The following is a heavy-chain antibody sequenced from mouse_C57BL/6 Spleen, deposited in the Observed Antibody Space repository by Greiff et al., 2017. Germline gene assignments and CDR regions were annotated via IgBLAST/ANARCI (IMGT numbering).Heavy chain of an antibody. CDR3: ARKGAFYYFDY. J-gene: IGHJ2*01. V-gene: IGHV1-80*01. CDR2: IYPGDGDT. Sequence: QVQLQQSGAELVKPGASVKISCKASGYAFSSYWMNWVKQRPGKGLEWIGQIYPGDGDTNYNGKFKGKATLTADKSSSTAYMQRSSLTSEDSAVYFCARKGAFYYFDYWGQGTTLTVSS. CDR1: GYAFSSYW. D-gene: IGHD3-1*01.